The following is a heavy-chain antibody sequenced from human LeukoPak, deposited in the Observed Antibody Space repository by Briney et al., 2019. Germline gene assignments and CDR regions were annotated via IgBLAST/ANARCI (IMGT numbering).Heavy chain of an antibody. V-gene: IGHV1-2*02. Sequence: ASVKVSCKASGYTFTGYYMHWVRQAPGQGLEWMGWINPNSGDTKYAQKFRGRVTMTRDTSISTAYMELSRLKSDDTAVYHCARVDYDLWSGSSWFDPWGQGTLVTVSS. CDR1: GYTFTGYY. CDR3: ARVDYDLWSGSSWFDP. D-gene: IGHD3-3*01. J-gene: IGHJ5*02. CDR2: INPNSGDT.